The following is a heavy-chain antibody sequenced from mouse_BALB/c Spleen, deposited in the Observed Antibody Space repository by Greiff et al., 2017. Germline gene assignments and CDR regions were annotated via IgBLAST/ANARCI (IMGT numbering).Heavy chain of an antibody. CDR2: INPYNDCT. CDR3: TRDEGYYYGNSGYAMDY. V-gene: IGHV1-14*01. D-gene: IGHD1-1*01. Sequence: VQLQQSGPELVKPGASVKMSCKASGYTFTSYVMHWVKQKPGQGLEWIGYINPYNDCTKYNEKFKGKATLTSDKSSSTAYMELSSLTSEDSAVYYCTRDEGYYYGNSGYAMDYWGQGTSVTVSS. CDR1: GYTFTSYV. J-gene: IGHJ4*01.